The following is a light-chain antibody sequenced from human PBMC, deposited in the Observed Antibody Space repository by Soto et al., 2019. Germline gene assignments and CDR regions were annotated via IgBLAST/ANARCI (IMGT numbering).Light chain of an antibody. CDR1: SSDVGGYNY. Sequence: QSVLTQPASVSGCPGQSITISCTGTSSDVGGYNYVSWYQQHPGKAPKLMIYAVSNRPSGVSNRFSGSKSGNTATLTTSGLQAEDEADYYCCSYTVSGTYVFGTGTKVTVL. J-gene: IGLJ1*01. CDR2: AVS. CDR3: CSYTVSGTYV. V-gene: IGLV2-14*01.